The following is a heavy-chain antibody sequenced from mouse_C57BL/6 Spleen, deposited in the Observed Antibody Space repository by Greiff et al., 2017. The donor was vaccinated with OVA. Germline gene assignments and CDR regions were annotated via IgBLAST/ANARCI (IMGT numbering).Heavy chain of an antibody. Sequence: VQLQESGPELVKPGASVKISCKASGYAFSSSWMNWVKQRPGKGLEWIGRIYPGDGDTNYNGKFKGKATLTADKSSSTAYMQLSSLTSEDSAVYFCARSPITTVVPFDYWGQGTTLTVSS. V-gene: IGHV1-82*01. CDR3: ARSPITTVVPFDY. J-gene: IGHJ2*01. D-gene: IGHD1-1*01. CDR1: GYAFSSSW. CDR2: IYPGDGDT.